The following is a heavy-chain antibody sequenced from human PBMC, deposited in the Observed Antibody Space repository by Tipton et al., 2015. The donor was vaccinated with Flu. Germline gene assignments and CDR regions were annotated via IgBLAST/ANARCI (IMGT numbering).Heavy chain of an antibody. CDR1: GDSLSSGDYH. V-gene: IGHV4-31*03. D-gene: IGHD7-27*01. Sequence: TLSLTCTVSGDSLSSGDYHWTWVRQHPGKGLEWIGFIYHSGSTYYIPSLKSRVTISVDTSKNQFSLKLTSVSAADTAVYYCASKFANWGVWEPLDYWGQGTLVTVSS. J-gene: IGHJ4*02. CDR2: IYHSGST. CDR3: ASKFANWGVWEPLDY.